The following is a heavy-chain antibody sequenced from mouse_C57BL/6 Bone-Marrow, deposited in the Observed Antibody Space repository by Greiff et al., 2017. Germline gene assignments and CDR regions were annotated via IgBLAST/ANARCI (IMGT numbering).Heavy chain of an antibody. Sequence: EVKLMESGGGLVKPGGSLKLSCAASGFTFSSYAMSWVRQTPEKRLAWVATMSDGGSYTYYPDNVKGRFTISRDKAKNNLYLQMSHLKSEDTAMDYCARDGYVDYWGQGTTLTVSS. CDR3: ARDGYVDY. V-gene: IGHV5-4*01. CDR1: GFTFSSYA. J-gene: IGHJ2*01. CDR2: MSDGGSYT.